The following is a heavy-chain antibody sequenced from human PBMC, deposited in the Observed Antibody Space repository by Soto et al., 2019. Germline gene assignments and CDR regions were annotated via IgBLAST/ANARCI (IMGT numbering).Heavy chain of an antibody. D-gene: IGHD1-26*01. CDR3: ARDRGSGSYYYYGMDV. J-gene: IGHJ6*02. CDR2: IYYSGST. V-gene: IGHV4-30-4*08. CDR1: GFTLSDHY. Sequence: LILSCAGSGFTLSDHYIDWVRQPPGKGLEWIGYIYYSGSTYYNPSLKSRVTISVDTSKNQFSLKLSSVTAADTAVYYCARDRGSGSYYYYGMDVWGQGTTVTVSS.